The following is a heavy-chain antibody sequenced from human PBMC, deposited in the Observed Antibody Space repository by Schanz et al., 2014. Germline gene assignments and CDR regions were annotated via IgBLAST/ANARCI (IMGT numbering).Heavy chain of an antibody. V-gene: IGHV4-59*08. CDR3: ARQYSGWSRFDP. D-gene: IGHD6-19*01. J-gene: IGHJ5*02. CDR2: IYYSGST. CDR1: GGSIRTYF. Sequence: QVQLQESGPGLVKPSETLSLTCSVSGGSIRTYFWAWIRQPPGKGLEWIGFIYYSGSTNYNPSLKRRLTIPVDMSKTRSALTLTSVTAADTGVYYCARQYSGWSRFDPWGQGIRVTVSS.